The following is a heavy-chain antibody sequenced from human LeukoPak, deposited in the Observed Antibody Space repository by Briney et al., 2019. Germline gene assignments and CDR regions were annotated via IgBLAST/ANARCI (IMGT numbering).Heavy chain of an antibody. CDR2: IIPVFGTA. CDR1: GGTLSSYA. Sequence: APLKASCKASGGTLSSYAISWVRQAPGQGLEWRGGIIPVFGTANYAQKFQGRVTITADKSTSTAYMELSSLRSEDAAVYYCARVVRVGSGSYIHNFDYWGQGTLVTVSS. V-gene: IGHV1-69*06. D-gene: IGHD3-10*01. CDR3: ARVVRVGSGSYIHNFDY. J-gene: IGHJ4*02.